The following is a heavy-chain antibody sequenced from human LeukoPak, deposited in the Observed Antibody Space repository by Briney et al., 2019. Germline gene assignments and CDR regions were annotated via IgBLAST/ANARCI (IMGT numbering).Heavy chain of an antibody. CDR2: ISGSGGST. J-gene: IGHJ6*02. V-gene: IGHV3-23*01. CDR1: GFTFSSYA. Sequence: GPLRLSCAASGFTFSSYAMSWVRQAPGKGLEWVSAISGSGGSTYYADSVKGRFTISRDNSKNTLYLQMNSLRAEDTAVYYCAKGVYSSSFYGMDVWGQGTTVTVSS. CDR3: AKGVYSSSFYGMDV. D-gene: IGHD6-6*01.